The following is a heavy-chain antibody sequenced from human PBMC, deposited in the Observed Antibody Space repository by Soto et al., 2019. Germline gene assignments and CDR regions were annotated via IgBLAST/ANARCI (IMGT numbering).Heavy chain of an antibody. CDR2: IIPIFGNT. J-gene: IGHJ6*02. CDR1: GGTFSSYA. D-gene: IGHD3-3*01. V-gene: IGHV1-8*02. Sequence: GASVKVSCKASGGTFSSYAISWVRQAPGQGLEWMGGIIPIFGNTNYPQRLQGRVTMTRNTSISTAYMELSSLRSEDTAVYYCARTHYYDFWSGYFQTKTIPYYYGMDVWGQGIQVTVSS. CDR3: ARTHYYDFWSGYFQTKTIPYYYGMDV.